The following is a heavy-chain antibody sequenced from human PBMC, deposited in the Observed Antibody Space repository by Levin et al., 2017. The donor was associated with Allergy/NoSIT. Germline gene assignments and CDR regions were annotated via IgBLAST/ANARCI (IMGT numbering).Heavy chain of an antibody. J-gene: IGHJ4*02. CDR2: IYTTGNT. CDR1: GDSITNYY. CDR3: ARMTYSSSSWNIDY. V-gene: IGHV4-4*07. Sequence: PSETLSLTCTVSGDSITNYYLNWIRQPAGEGLEWIGHIYTTGNTNYNPSLKSRVSMSVDTSKRQFSLKVSSVTDADTAVDYCARMTYSSSSWNIDYWGQGALVTVSS. D-gene: IGHD6-13*01.